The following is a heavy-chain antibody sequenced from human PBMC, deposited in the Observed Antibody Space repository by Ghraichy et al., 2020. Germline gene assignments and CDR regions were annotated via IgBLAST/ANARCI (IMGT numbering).Heavy chain of an antibody. Sequence: ESLNISCTVSGGSISNHYWSWIRQSAGKGLEWIGRMHTSGTTNYNPSLKSRVTMSVDTSKKQFSLSLNSVTATDTAIYYCARDQKVFGGAFDVWGQGTMVTVSS. CDR2: MHTSGTT. CDR3: ARDQKVFGGAFDV. D-gene: IGHD3-16*01. J-gene: IGHJ3*01. V-gene: IGHV4-4*07. CDR1: GGSISNHY.